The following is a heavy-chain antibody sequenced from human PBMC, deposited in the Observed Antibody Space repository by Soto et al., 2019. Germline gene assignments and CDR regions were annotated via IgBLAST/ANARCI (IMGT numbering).Heavy chain of an antibody. CDR2: IYYSGST. CDR3: ARGLISSSWTDYGMDV. Sequence: SETRSLTWTVSGGSISRYCWSWSRQPPGKGLEWIGYIYYSGSTNYNPSLKSRVTISVDTSKNQFSLKLSSVTAADTAVYYCARGLISSSWTDYGMDVWGQGTTVTVSS. V-gene: IGHV4-59*01. CDR1: GGSISRYC. D-gene: IGHD6-13*01. J-gene: IGHJ6*02.